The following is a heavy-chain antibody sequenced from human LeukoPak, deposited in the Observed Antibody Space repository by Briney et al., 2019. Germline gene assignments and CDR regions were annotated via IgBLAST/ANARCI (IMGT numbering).Heavy chain of an antibody. Sequence: ASVKVSCKASGYIFTGYYMHWVRQAPGQGLEWMGCINPNSGDTNYAQEFQVRVTMTRDTSISTAYMELRRQRSDDTAVYYCARVRYRLAETYIDYWGQGTLVTVSS. CDR2: INPNSGDT. J-gene: IGHJ4*02. V-gene: IGHV1-2*02. CDR3: ARVRYRLAETYIDY. CDR1: GYIFTGYY. D-gene: IGHD3-16*01.